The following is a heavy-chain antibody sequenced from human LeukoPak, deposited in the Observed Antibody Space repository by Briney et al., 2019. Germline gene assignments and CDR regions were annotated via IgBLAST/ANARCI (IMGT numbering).Heavy chain of an antibody. J-gene: IGHJ4*02. CDR3: ARESLAVAGTILFY. V-gene: IGHV1-69*05. Sequence: SVKVSCKASGGTFSSYAISWVRQAPGQGLEWMGGIIPIFGTANYAQKFQGRVTMTRDTSTSTVYMELSSLRSEDTAVYYCARESLAVAGTILFYWGQGTLVTVSS. CDR2: IIPIFGTA. CDR1: GGTFSSYA. D-gene: IGHD6-19*01.